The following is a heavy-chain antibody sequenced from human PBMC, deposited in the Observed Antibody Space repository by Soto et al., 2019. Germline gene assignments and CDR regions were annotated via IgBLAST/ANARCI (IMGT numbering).Heavy chain of an antibody. D-gene: IGHD6-13*01. Sequence: QVQLVQSGAEVKKPGASVKVSCKASGYTFTSYGISWVRQAPGQGLEWMGCISAYNGNTKYTQKLQGRVTMTTDTSTSTAYMELRSLRSDDTAVYYCAREDSSRRYEKWFDPWGQGTLVTVSS. V-gene: IGHV1-18*01. J-gene: IGHJ5*02. CDR3: AREDSSRRYEKWFDP. CDR1: GYTFTSYG. CDR2: ISAYNGNT.